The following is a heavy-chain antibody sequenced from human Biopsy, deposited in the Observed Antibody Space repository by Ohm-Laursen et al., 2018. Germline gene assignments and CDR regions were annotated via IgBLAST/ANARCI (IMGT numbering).Heavy chain of an antibody. D-gene: IGHD4-11*01. J-gene: IGHJ6*02. CDR2: IYYSVMT. V-gene: IGHV4-59*02. CDR3: ARDSGILNYGNFKYYHYYGMDV. CDR1: GDSVTKYY. Sequence: SETLSLTCSVSGDSVTKYYWSWIRQPPGKGLEWIGHIYYSVMTNYNPSLQSRVSISVDTPRNQVSLTLRSVTAADTAVYYCARDSGILNYGNFKYYHYYGMDVWGQGTKVTVSS.